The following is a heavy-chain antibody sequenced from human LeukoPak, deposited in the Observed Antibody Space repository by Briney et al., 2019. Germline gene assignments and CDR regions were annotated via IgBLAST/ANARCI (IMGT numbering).Heavy chain of an antibody. CDR1: GGSISSYY. J-gene: IGHJ3*02. CDR2: IYYSGST. CDR3: ARDPGWRCLQLGAFDI. Sequence: SETLSLTCTVSGGSISSYYWSWIRQPPGKGLEWIGYIYYSGSTNYNPSLKSRVTISVDTSKNQFSLKLSSVTAADTAVYYCARDPGWRCLQLGAFDIWGQGTMVTVSS. V-gene: IGHV4-59*01. D-gene: IGHD5-24*01.